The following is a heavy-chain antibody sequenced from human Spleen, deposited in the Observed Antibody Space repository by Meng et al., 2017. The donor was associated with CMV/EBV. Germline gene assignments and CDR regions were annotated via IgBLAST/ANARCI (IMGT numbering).Heavy chain of an antibody. CDR1: GVSISSYY. V-gene: IGHV4-59*01. D-gene: IGHD2-2*01. CDR3: ASSWYCGTISCPGGMDV. J-gene: IGHJ6*02. Sequence: SETLSLTCTVSGVSISSYYWNWIRQPPGKGLEWIGYIFYSGSTTYNPSLKSRVTISVDTSKNQFSLKLSSVTAADTAVYYCASSWYCGTISCPGGMDVWGQGTTVTVSS. CDR2: IFYSGST.